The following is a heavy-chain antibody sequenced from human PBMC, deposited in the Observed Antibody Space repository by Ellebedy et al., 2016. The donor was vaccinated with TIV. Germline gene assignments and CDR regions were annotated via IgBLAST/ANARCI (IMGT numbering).Heavy chain of an antibody. Sequence: SGPTLVKPTQTLTLTCTFSGFSLSTSGMCVSWIRQPPGKALEWLALIDWDDDKYYSTSLKTRLTISKDTSKNQVVLTMTNMDPVDTATYYCARNIAARGIYYYYGMDVWGQGTTVTVSS. CDR1: GFSLSTSGMC. CDR2: IDWDDDK. D-gene: IGHD6-6*01. V-gene: IGHV2-70*01. CDR3: ARNIAARGIYYYYGMDV. J-gene: IGHJ6*02.